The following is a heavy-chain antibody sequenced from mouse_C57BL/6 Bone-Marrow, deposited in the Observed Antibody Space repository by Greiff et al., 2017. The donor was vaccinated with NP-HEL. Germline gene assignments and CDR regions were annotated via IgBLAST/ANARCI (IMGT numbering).Heavy chain of an antibody. CDR1: GYTFTSYW. J-gene: IGHJ2*01. V-gene: IGHV1-69*01. Sequence: QVQLQQPGAELVMPGASVKLSCKASGYTFTSYWMHWVKQRPGQGLEWIGEIDPSDSYTNYNQKFKGKSTLTVDNSSSTAYMQLSGLTSEDSAVYYCAGGGDGGYWGKGTTLTVSS. CDR2: IDPSDSYT. CDR3: AGGGDGGY. D-gene: IGHD3-3*01.